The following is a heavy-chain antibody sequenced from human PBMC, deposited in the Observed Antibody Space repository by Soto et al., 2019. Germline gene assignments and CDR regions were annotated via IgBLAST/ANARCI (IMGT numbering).Heavy chain of an antibody. J-gene: IGHJ6*02. CDR1: GFTFSTYP. CDR3: VKPPVITASYYYYDMDV. Sequence: GGSLRLSCAASGFTFSTYPMSWVRQAPGKGLEWVSGISGSGISTYYTDSAKGRFTISRDNSKNTVFLQMNSLRDEDTAVYYCVKPPVITASYYYYDMDVWGQGTTVTVSS. D-gene: IGHD4-4*01. CDR2: ISGSGIST. V-gene: IGHV3-23*01.